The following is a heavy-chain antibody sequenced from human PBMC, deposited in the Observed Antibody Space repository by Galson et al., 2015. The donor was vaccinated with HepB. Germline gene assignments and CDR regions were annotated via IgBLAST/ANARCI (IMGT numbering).Heavy chain of an antibody. J-gene: IGHJ6*03. CDR3: ARDILTVMDV. CDR2: IYYSGST. Sequence: SISSGDYYWSWIRQPPGKGLEWIGYIYYSGSTYYNPSLKSRVTISVDTSKNQFSLKLSSVTAADTAVYYCARDILTVMDVWGKGTTVTVSS. D-gene: IGHD3-9*01. CDR1: SISSGDYY. V-gene: IGHV4-30-4*01.